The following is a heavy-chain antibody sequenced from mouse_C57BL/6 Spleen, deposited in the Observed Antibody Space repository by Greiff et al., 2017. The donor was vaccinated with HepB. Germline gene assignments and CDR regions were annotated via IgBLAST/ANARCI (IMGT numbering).Heavy chain of an antibody. V-gene: IGHV14-2*01. D-gene: IGHD1-1*01. CDR1: GFNIKDYY. CDR3: ARSTTVVATGG. CDR2: IDPEDGET. Sequence: EVQRVESGAELVKPGASVKLSCTASGFNIKDYYMHWVKQRTEQGLEWIGRIDPEDGETKYAPKFQGKATITADTSSNTAYLQLSSLTAEDTAVYDCARSTTVVATGGWGQGPTLTVSS. J-gene: IGHJ2*01.